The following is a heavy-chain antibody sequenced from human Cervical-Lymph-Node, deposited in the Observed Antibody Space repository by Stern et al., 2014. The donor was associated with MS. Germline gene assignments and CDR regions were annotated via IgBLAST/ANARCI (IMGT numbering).Heavy chain of an antibody. CDR1: GDSITSGGHY. CDR3: ASRWSGTYYGQNWFDP. Sequence: VQLVESGPGLVKPSQTLSLTCTVSGDSITSGGHYWSWIRQHPGKGLEWIGYIYNSGATFYNPSLKGRVTISLDTSKNQLSLQLSSVTAADTAIYYCASRWSGTYYGQNWFDPWGQGILVTVST. J-gene: IGHJ5*02. V-gene: IGHV4-31*03. D-gene: IGHD1-26*01. CDR2: IYNSGAT.